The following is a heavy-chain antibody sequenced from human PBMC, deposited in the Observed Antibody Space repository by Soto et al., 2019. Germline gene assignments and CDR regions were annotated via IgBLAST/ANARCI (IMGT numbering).Heavy chain of an antibody. CDR1: GYNFRSYG. V-gene: IGHV1-18*01. D-gene: IGHD3-16*01. J-gene: IGHJ6*02. CDR2: ISPYTDQT. CDR3: ARDSHLGPRHGYGIDV. Sequence: QVHLVQSGAEVRKPGASVKVSCKTSGYNFRSYGVSWVRQAPGQGFEWLGWISPYTDQTDYAQKFQGRLTLTTDTSTSTFYMDLRSLTSDDTAVYYCARDSHLGPRHGYGIDVWGQGTTVIVSS.